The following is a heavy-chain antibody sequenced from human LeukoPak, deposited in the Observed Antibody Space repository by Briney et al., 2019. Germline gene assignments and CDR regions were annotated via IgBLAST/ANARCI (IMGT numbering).Heavy chain of an antibody. V-gene: IGHV3-33*01. J-gene: IGHJ4*02. D-gene: IGHD3-9*01. CDR3: ARGPFDWLLHMGFDY. Sequence: PGRSLRLSCAASGFTFSSYGMHWVRQAPGKGLEWVAVIWYDGSNKYYADSVKGRFTISRDNSKNTLYPQMNSLRAEDTAVYYCARGPFDWLLHMGFDYWGQGTLVTVSS. CDR1: GFTFSSYG. CDR2: IWYDGSNK.